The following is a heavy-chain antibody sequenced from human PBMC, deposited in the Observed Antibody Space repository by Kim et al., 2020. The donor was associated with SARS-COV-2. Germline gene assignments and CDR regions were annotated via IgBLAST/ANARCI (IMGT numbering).Heavy chain of an antibody. Sequence: SETLSLTCTVSGGSISSSSYYWGWIRQPPGKGLEWIGSIYYSGSTYYNPSLKSRVTISVDTSKNQFSLKLSSVTAADTAVYYCARDQEQWPNSDYYFDYWGQGTLVTVSS. CDR2: IYYSGST. J-gene: IGHJ4*02. CDR1: GGSISSSSYY. V-gene: IGHV4-39*07. D-gene: IGHD6-19*01. CDR3: ARDQEQWPNSDYYFDY.